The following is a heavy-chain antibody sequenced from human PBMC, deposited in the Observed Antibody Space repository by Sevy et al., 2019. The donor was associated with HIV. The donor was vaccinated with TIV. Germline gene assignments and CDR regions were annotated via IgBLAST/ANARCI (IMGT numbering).Heavy chain of an antibody. CDR3: AKDSSSSRIFDY. CDR1: GFTFDDYT. CDR2: LSWDGGST. D-gene: IGHD6-13*01. V-gene: IGHV3-43*01. Sequence: GGSLRLSCAASGFTFDDYTMHWVHLAPAKGLEWVSLLSWDGGSTDYADSVKGRFTISRDNSKNSLYLQMNSLRTEDTALYYCAKDSSSSRIFDYWGQGTLVTVSS. J-gene: IGHJ4*02.